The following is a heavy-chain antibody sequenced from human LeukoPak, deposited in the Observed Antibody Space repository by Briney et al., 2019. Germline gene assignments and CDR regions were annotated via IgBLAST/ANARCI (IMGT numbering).Heavy chain of an antibody. CDR2: ISGSGGST. J-gene: IGHJ5*02. D-gene: IGHD3-3*01. CDR3: AKDGGPPYYDFWSGYPNWFDR. Sequence: GGSRRLSCAASGFTFSSYAMHWVRQAPGKGLEWVSAISGSGGSTYYADSVKGRFTISRDNSKNTLYLQMNSLRAEDTAIYYCAKDGGPPYYDFWSGYPNWFDRWGQGTLVTVSS. CDR1: GFTFSSYA. V-gene: IGHV3-23*01.